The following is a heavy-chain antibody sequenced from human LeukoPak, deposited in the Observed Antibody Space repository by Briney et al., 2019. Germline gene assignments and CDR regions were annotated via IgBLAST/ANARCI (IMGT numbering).Heavy chain of an antibody. V-gene: IGHV3-23*01. D-gene: IGHD6-13*01. CDR1: GFTFSNYA. Sequence: PGGSLRLSCAASGFTFSNYAMSWVRQAPGKGLEWVSAISGSGGSTTYADSVKGRFTISRDNSKNTLYLQMNSLRAEDTAVYYCARSSRYAAADAYYYYYMDVWGKGTTVTISS. CDR2: ISGSGGST. CDR3: ARSSRYAAADAYYYYYMDV. J-gene: IGHJ6*03.